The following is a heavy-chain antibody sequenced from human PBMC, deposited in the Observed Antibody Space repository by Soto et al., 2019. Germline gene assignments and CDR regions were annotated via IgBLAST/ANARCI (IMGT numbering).Heavy chain of an antibody. Sequence: QVQLQESGPGLVKPSQTLSLTCTVSGGSVSSGGYSWSWIRQHPVKGLEWCGYVYYSGRTYYYPSLRSRVTISVDTFKNQFPQKLSSVTDADTAVYHCARDRFWAASSYYCGMDVWGQGTPVTVSS. CDR2: VYYSGRT. J-gene: IGHJ6*02. CDR1: GGSVSSGGYS. D-gene: IGHD6-25*01. CDR3: ARDRFWAASSYYCGMDV. V-gene: IGHV4-31*03.